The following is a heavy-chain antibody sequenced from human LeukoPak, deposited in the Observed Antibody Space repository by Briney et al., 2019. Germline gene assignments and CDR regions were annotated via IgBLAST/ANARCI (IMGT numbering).Heavy chain of an antibody. CDR1: GGTFSSYA. Sequence: ASVTVSCKASGGTFSSYAISWVRQAPGQGLEWMGGIIPIFGTANYAQKFQGRVTITTDESTSTAYMELSSLRSEDTAVYYCASLNWNYGHYYMDVWGKGTTVTVSS. D-gene: IGHD1-7*01. CDR2: IIPIFGTA. V-gene: IGHV1-69*05. J-gene: IGHJ6*03. CDR3: ASLNWNYGHYYMDV.